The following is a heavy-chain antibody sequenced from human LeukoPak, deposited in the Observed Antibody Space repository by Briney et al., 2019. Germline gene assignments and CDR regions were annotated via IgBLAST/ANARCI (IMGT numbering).Heavy chain of an antibody. Sequence: SETLSLTCAVYGGSFSGYYWSWIRQPPGKGLEWIGEINHSGSTNYNPSLKSRVTISVDTSKNQFSLKLSSVTAADTAVYYCATRQGYYYGSGSYYYNDYWGQGTLVTVSP. D-gene: IGHD3-10*01. V-gene: IGHV4-34*01. CDR2: INHSGST. CDR1: GGSFSGYY. J-gene: IGHJ4*02. CDR3: ATRQGYYYGSGSYYYNDY.